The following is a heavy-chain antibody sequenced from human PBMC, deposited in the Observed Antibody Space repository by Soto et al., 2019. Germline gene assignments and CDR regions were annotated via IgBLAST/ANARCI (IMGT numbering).Heavy chain of an antibody. D-gene: IGHD2-2*02. Sequence: QVRLVQSGAEVKKPGSSVKVSCKASGGTFSNYSITWLRLAPGQGIEWLGGIIPVFGTVNYAQKCQGRVTITADEATSTAYMELNRLRSEDTAVYYCARENPYTHRFGNWFEPWGQGTLVIVS. V-gene: IGHV1-69*01. CDR1: GGTFSNYS. J-gene: IGHJ5*02. CDR3: ARENPYTHRFGNWFEP. CDR2: IIPVFGTV.